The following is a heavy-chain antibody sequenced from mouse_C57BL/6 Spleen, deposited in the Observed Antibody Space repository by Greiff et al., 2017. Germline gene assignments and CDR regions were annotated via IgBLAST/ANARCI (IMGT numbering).Heavy chain of an antibody. CDR2: INYDGSST. J-gene: IGHJ2*01. Sequence: EVKLMESEGGLVQPGSSMKLSCTASGFTFSDYYMAWVRQVPEKGLEWVANINYDGSSTYYLDSLKSRFIISRDNAKNILYLQMSSLKSEDTATYYCARSYYYGSSHYFDYWGQGTTLTVSS. D-gene: IGHD1-1*01. CDR3: ARSYYYGSSHYFDY. V-gene: IGHV5-16*01. CDR1: GFTFSDYY.